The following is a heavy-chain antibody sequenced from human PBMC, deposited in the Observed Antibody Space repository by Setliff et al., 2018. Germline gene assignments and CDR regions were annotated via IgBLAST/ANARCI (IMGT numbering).Heavy chain of an antibody. CDR2: VDHSGNT. Sequence: SETLSLTCTVSGDSISRSTYYWGWIRQSPGKGLDWIGTVDHSGNTFYNPSLKSRVTISVDTSKNLLSLRVNSVTATDTAVYYCARPLEESFGGVRDSDAFDVWGQGTMVTVSS. D-gene: IGHD3-16*01. CDR1: GDSISRSTYY. CDR3: ARPLEESFGGVRDSDAFDV. V-gene: IGHV4-39*01. J-gene: IGHJ3*01.